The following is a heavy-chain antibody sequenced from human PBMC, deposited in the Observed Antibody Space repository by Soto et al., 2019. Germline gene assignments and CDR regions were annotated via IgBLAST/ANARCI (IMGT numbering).Heavy chain of an antibody. CDR3: TTDLWRIAVVVGSTGYFNP. CDR2: IKSKSDGGTT. D-gene: IGHD2-15*01. Sequence: GGSLRLCCAASGFTFSDAWMSWVRQAPGKGLDWVGRIKSKSDGGTTEYAAPVRGRFTISRDDSKNTLYLQMNGLKTEDTAVYYCTTDLWRIAVVVGSTGYFNPWGQGTPVTVSS. J-gene: IGHJ5*02. CDR1: GFTFSDAW. V-gene: IGHV3-15*01.